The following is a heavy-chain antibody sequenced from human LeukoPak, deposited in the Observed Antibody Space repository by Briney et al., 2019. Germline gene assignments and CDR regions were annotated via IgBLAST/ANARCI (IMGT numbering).Heavy chain of an antibody. J-gene: IGHJ4*02. CDR2: MYNSGIT. V-gene: IGHV4-59*12. CDR1: GGSISSYY. CDR3: ARDRDIVATIFDY. Sequence: SETLSLTCTVSGGSISSYYWSWIRQPPGKGLEWIGYMYNSGITNYNPSLRSRVTISVDTSKNQFSLQLNSVAPEDTAVYYCARDRDIVATIFDYWGQGTLVTVSS. D-gene: IGHD5-12*01.